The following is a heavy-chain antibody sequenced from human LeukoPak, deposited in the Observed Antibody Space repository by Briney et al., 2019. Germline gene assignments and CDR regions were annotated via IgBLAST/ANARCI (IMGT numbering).Heavy chain of an antibody. D-gene: IGHD1-1*01. CDR3: AKGSTTGTTGGSFDP. CDR2: ISGGGGIT. Sequence: GGSLRLSCLASGFTVSTYAMSWVRQAPGKGLELVSGISGGGGITYCADSVKGRFTISKDNSKNTLSLQMNSLRAEDTAVYYCAKGSTTGTTGGSFDPWGQGALVTVSS. CDR1: GFTVSTYA. V-gene: IGHV3-23*01. J-gene: IGHJ5*02.